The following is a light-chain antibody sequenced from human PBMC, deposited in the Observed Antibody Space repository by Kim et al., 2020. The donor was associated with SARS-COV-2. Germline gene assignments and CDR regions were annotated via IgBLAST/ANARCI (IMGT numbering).Light chain of an antibody. CDR1: QSVSSNN. CDR3: QQYGYPPRT. CDR2: GAS. Sequence: EIVLMQSPGTLSLSPGERATLSCRASQSVSSNNLAWYQQKSGQAPRLLIYGASNRATGIPDRFSGSGSGTDFILSISRLEPEDFAVYYCQQYGYPPRTFGQGTKLEI. J-gene: IGKJ2*01. V-gene: IGKV3-20*01.